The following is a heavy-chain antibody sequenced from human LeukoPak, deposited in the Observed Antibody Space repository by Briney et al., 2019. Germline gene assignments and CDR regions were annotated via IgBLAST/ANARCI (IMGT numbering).Heavy chain of an antibody. CDR1: GFTFSSYA. J-gene: IGHJ4*02. D-gene: IGHD6-19*01. CDR3: AKARTIAVAFFDY. CDR2: ISGSGGST. V-gene: IGHV3-23*01. Sequence: GGSLRLSCAASGFTFSSYAMSWVRQAPGKGLEWVSAISGSGGSTYYADSVKGRFTISRDNSKNTLYLQMNSLRAEDTAIYYCAKARTIAVAFFDYWGQGTLVTVSS.